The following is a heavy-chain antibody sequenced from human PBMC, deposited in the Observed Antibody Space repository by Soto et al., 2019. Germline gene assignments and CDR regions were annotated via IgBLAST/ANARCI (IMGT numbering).Heavy chain of an antibody. CDR2: IIPIFGTA. J-gene: IGHJ5*02. Sequence: GASVKVSCKASGGTFSSYAISWVRQAPGQGLEWTGGIIPIFGTANYAQKFQGRVTITADESTSTAYMELSSLRSEDTAVYYCARVVVPRPIWGYNWFDPWGQGTLVTVSS. CDR3: ARVVVPRPIWGYNWFDP. CDR1: GGTFSSYA. D-gene: IGHD3-16*01. V-gene: IGHV1-69*13.